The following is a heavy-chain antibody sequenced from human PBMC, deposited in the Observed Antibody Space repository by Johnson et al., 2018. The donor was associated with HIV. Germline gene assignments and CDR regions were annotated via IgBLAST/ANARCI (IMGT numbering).Heavy chain of an antibody. Sequence: VQLVESGGGVVQPGRSLRLSCAASGFTFSSYPMHWVRQAPGKGLEWVAIISYVGTNEYYADSVKGRFTISRDNSKNTLYLQMNSLTTEDTAVYYCATFSYDNRDYYELASFLTDASDIWGQGTMVTVSS. CDR3: ATFSYDNRDYYELASFLTDASDI. J-gene: IGHJ3*02. V-gene: IGHV3-30*04. CDR2: ISYVGTNE. CDR1: GFTFSSYP. D-gene: IGHD3-22*01.